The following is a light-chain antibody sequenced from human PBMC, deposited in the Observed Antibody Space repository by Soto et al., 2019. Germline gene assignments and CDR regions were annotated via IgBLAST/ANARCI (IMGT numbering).Light chain of an antibody. CDR3: QQFGTSPLT. CDR1: SSVSSRD. CDR2: GAS. J-gene: IGKJ4*01. V-gene: IGKV3-20*01. Sequence: TVLTQSPDTLSLSPGGRATHSCRASSSVSSRDLAWYQQKPGQGPRLLMYGASNRATGIPDRFGGSGSGTEFTLTIIRLDPEDSAVYYCQQFGTSPLTFGGGTKVEIK.